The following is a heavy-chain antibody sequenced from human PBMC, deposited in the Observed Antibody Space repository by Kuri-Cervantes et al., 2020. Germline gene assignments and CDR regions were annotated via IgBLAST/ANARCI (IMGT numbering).Heavy chain of an antibody. CDR3: ATARSVVAAGYFDY. Sequence: ASVKVSCKASGYTFSDYYMHWVRQAPGQGLEWMGIINPSGGRASYTQNFQGRVTMTRDTSTSTVYMELSSLRSEDTAVYYCATARSVVAAGYFDYWGQGTLVTVSS. D-gene: IGHD2-15*01. J-gene: IGHJ4*02. V-gene: IGHV1-46*01. CDR1: GYTFSDYY. CDR2: INPSGGRA.